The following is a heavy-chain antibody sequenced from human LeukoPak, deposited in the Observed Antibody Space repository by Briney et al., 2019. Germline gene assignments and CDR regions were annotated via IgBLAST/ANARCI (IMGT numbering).Heavy chain of an antibody. CDR2: INPNSGGT. Sequence: ASVKVSCKASGYTFTSYGISWVRQAHGQGLEWMGSINPNSGGTNYAQKFQGRVTMTRDTSISTAYMELSRLRSDDTAVYYCARGRSRRQWLVNYYFDYWGQGTLVTVSS. CDR1: GYTFTSYG. D-gene: IGHD6-19*01. CDR3: ARGRSRRQWLVNYYFDY. V-gene: IGHV1-2*02. J-gene: IGHJ4*02.